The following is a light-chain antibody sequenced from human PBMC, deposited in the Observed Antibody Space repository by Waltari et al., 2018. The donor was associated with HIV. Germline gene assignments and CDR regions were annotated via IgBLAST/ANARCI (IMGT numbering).Light chain of an antibody. Sequence: QSVLTQPPSAPGTPGQRVSIPGSGCSSKIGSNYVHWCLQLPGTAPKLLMYRNDEWPSGVPDRFSGSKSGTSASLAISGLRSEDEADYYCAAWDDSLSAWVFGGGTKLTVL. V-gene: IGLV1-47*01. J-gene: IGLJ3*02. CDR3: AAWDDSLSAWV. CDR1: SSKIGSNY. CDR2: RND.